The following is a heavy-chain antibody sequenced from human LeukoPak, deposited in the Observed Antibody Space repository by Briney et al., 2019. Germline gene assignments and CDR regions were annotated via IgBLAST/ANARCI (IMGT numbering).Heavy chain of an antibody. CDR1: GITFSSSW. J-gene: IGHJ3*02. V-gene: IGHV3-74*01. CDR3: ARYYGSGTYVFDI. CDR2: INNDGTST. D-gene: IGHD3-10*01. Sequence: GGSLRLSCAASGITFSSSWMHWVRQAPGKGLVWASRINNDGTSTTYADSVKGRFTISRDNAKNTLYLQMNSLRAEDTAVYYCARYYGSGTYVFDIWGQGTMVTVSS.